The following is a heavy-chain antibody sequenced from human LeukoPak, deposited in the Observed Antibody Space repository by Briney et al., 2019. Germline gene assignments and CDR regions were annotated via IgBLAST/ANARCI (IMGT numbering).Heavy chain of an antibody. V-gene: IGHV1-69*05. D-gene: IGHD2-2*03. J-gene: IGHJ6*03. CDR2: IIPIFGTA. CDR1: GGTFSGYA. Sequence: ASVKVSCKASGGTFSGYAISWVRQAPGQGLEWMGGIIPIFGTANYAQKFQGRVTITTDESTSTAYMELSSLRSEDTAVYYCARDRLDIVPSGYYYYYYMDVWGKGTTVTVSS. CDR3: ARDRLDIVPSGYYYYYYMDV.